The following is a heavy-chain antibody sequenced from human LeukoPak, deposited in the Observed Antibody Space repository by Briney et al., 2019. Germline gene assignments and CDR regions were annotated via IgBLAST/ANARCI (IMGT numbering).Heavy chain of an antibody. CDR3: ARKAAAAVKYYFDY. Sequence: ASVKVSCKASGYTFTGYYMHWVRQAPGQGLEWMGWINPNSGGTDYAQKFQGRVTMTRDTSISTAYMELSRLRSDDTAVYYCARKAAAAVKYYFDYWGQGTLVTVSS. V-gene: IGHV1-2*02. CDR2: INPNSGGT. J-gene: IGHJ4*02. CDR1: GYTFTGYY. D-gene: IGHD6-13*01.